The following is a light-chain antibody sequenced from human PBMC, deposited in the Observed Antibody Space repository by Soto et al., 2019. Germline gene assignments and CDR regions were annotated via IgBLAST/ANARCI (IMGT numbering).Light chain of an antibody. CDR2: ATS. V-gene: IGKV1-39*01. CDR1: QSISSY. Sequence: DIQMTQSPSSLSASVGDRVTITCRAGQSISSYLNWYQQKPGKAPKLLIYATSNLQSGVSSRFSGSGSGTDFTLTISSLQPEDFATYYCQQSYSTPSFGPGTKVDIK. CDR3: QQSYSTPS. J-gene: IGKJ3*01.